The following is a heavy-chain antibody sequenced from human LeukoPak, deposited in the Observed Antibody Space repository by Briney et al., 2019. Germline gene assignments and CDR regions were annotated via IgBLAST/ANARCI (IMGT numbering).Heavy chain of an antibody. Sequence: PSETLSLTCTVSGGSISSSYYYWGWIRQPPGKGLEWIGSIYYSGSTYYNPSLKSRVTISVDTSKNQFSLKLSSVTAADTAVYYCARLYGGRHDAFDIWGQGTMVTVSS. CDR2: IYYSGST. CDR3: ARLYGGRHDAFDI. CDR1: GGSISSSYYY. V-gene: IGHV4-39*01. J-gene: IGHJ3*02. D-gene: IGHD2/OR15-2a*01.